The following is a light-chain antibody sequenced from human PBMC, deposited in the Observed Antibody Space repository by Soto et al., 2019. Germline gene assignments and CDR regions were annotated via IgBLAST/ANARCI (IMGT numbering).Light chain of an antibody. CDR2: GTS. CDR3: QQYHSSLLT. V-gene: IGKV3-20*01. CDR1: QTVSSSY. J-gene: IGKJ1*01. Sequence: EIVLTQSPGTLSLSTGERATLLSMVSQTVSSSYLAWCQQKPGQAPRLLIYGTSSRATGIPDRFSGSGSGTDFTLTISRLEPEDFAVYYCQQYHSSLLTFDQGTKVDIK.